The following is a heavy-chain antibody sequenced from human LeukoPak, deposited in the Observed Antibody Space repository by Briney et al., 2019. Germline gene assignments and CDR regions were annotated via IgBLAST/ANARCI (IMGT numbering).Heavy chain of an antibody. Sequence: EASVKVSCKASGYTFTNYGISWVRQAPGQGLEYMGWISGYNGNTNYAQQLQGRVTITRDTSASTAYMELSSLRSEDTAVYYCARDRFKGDYYYYYGMDVWGQGTTVTVSS. J-gene: IGHJ6*02. CDR2: ISGYNGNT. CDR3: ARDRFKGDYYYYYGMDV. CDR1: GYTFTNYG. V-gene: IGHV1-18*01. D-gene: IGHD3-3*01.